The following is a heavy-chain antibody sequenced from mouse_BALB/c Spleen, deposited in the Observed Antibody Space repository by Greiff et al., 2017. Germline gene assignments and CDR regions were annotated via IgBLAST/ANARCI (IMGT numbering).Heavy chain of an antibody. V-gene: IGHV1-87*01. CDR3: ARVPLYGSSFSYWYFDV. J-gene: IGHJ1*01. Sequence: VMLVESGAELARPGASVKLSCKASGYTFTSYWMQWVKQRPGQGLEWIGAIYPGDGDTRYTQKFKGKATLTADKSSSTAYMQLSSLASEDSAVYYCARVPLYGSSFSYWYFDVWGAGTTVTVSS. CDR1: GYTFTSYW. D-gene: IGHD1-1*01. CDR2: IYPGDGDT.